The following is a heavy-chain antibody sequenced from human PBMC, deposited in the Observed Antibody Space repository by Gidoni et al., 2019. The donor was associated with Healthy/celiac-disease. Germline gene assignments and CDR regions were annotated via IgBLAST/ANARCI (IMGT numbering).Heavy chain of an antibody. Sequence: QVQLVESGGGVVQPGRSLRLSCAASGFTFSSYGMHWVRQAPGKGLEWVEVIWYDGSNKYYADSVKGRFTISRDNSKNTLYLQMNSLRAEDTAVYYCVREGVVVVAAKRLNAFDIWGQGTMVTVSS. D-gene: IGHD2-15*01. J-gene: IGHJ3*02. V-gene: IGHV3-33*01. CDR1: GFTFSSYG. CDR2: IWYDGSNK. CDR3: VREGVVVVAAKRLNAFDI.